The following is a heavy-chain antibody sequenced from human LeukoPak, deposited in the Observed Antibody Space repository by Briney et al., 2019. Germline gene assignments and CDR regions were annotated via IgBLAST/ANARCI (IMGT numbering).Heavy chain of an antibody. J-gene: IGHJ4*02. CDR3: ARYYDSSGYYDY. CDR1: GGSISSYY. Sequence: PSEPLSLTCTVSGGSISSYYWSWLRKPPGKGLEWIGYIYYSGSTNYHPSLKSRVTISVDTPKNQFSLQLSSVTAADTAVYYCARYYDSSGYYDYWGQGTLVTVSS. V-gene: IGHV4-59*01. CDR2: IYYSGST. D-gene: IGHD3-22*01.